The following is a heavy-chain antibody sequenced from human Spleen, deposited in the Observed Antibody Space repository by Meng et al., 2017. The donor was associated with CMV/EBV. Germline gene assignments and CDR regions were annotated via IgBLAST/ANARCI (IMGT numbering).Heavy chain of an antibody. CDR2: INPSGGST. V-gene: IGHV1-46*01. Sequence: ASVKVSCKASGYTFTSYYMHWVRQAPGQGLEWMGIINPSGGSTSYAQKFQGRVTMTRDTSTSTVYMELSSLRSEDTAVYYCARVEYSSGLDPYWYFDLWGRGTLVTVSS. CDR3: ARVEYSSGLDPYWYFDL. CDR1: GYTFTSYY. J-gene: IGHJ2*01. D-gene: IGHD6-19*01.